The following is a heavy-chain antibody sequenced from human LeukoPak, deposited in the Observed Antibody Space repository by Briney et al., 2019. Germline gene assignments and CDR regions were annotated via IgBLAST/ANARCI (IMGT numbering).Heavy chain of an antibody. CDR2: IYYSGST. V-gene: IGHV4-39*07. CDR1: GGSISSSSYY. J-gene: IGHJ4*01. CDR3: ARSPYLYDGSDYYRMYYFDY. Sequence: SETLSLTCTVSGGSISSSSYYWGWIRQPPGKGLEWIGSIYYSGSTYYNPSLKSRVTISVDTSKNQFSLKLSSVTAADTAVYYCARSPYLYDGSDYYRMYYFDYWGQGTLVTVSS. D-gene: IGHD3-22*01.